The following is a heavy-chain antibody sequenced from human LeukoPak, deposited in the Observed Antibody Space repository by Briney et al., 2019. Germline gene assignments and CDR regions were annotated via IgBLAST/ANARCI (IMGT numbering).Heavy chain of an antibody. J-gene: IGHJ4*02. CDR3: AKGGIAAAGTIDY. CDR1: GFTFSSYG. V-gene: IGHV3-30*02. CDR2: IRYDGSNK. D-gene: IGHD6-13*01. Sequence: GGSLRLSCAASGFTFSSYGMHWVRQAPGKGLEWVAFIRYDGSNKYYADFVKGRFTISRDNSKNTLYLQMNSLRAEDTAVYHCAKGGIAAAGTIDYWGQGTLVTVSS.